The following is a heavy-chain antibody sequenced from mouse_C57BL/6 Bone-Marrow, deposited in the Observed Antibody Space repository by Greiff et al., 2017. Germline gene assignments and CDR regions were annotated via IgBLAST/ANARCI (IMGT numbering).Heavy chain of an antibody. V-gene: IGHV5-4*01. CDR1: GFTFSSYA. Sequence: EVKLQESGGGLVKPGGSLKLSCAASGFTFSSYAMSWVRQTPEKRLEWVATISDGGSYTYYPDNVKGRFTISRDNAKNTLYLQMSHLKSEDTAMYYCARDRDYDGIYYAMDYWGQGTSVTVSS. CDR3: ARDRDYDGIYYAMDY. CDR2: ISDGGSYT. D-gene: IGHD2-4*01. J-gene: IGHJ4*01.